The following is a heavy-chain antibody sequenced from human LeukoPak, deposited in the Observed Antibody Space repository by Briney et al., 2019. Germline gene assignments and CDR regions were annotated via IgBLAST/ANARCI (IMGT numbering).Heavy chain of an antibody. CDR3: ARGSPPGYYYGSGSYVY. V-gene: IGHV4-34*01. Sequence: SETLSLTCAVYGGSFSGYYWSWIRQPPGKGLEWIGEINHSVSTNYNPSLKSRVTISVDTSKNQFSLKLSSVTAADAAVYYCARGSPPGYYYGSGSYVYWGQGTLVTVSS. J-gene: IGHJ4*02. CDR1: GGSFSGYY. CDR2: INHSVST. D-gene: IGHD3-10*01.